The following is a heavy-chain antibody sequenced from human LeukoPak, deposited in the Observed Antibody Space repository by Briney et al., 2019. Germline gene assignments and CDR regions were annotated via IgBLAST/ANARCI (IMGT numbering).Heavy chain of an antibody. J-gene: IGHJ3*02. CDR3: ARFRNFVSDI. Sequence: SETLTLTCAVYGGSFSDYYWTWIRQPPGKGLEWIGEINHSGSTKDNPSLRSRVTISVDTSKNQFSLRLSSVTAADTAVYYCARFRNFVSDIWGQGPIITVTS. V-gene: IGHV4-34*01. CDR1: GGSFSDYY. D-gene: IGHD3-16*01. CDR2: INHSGST.